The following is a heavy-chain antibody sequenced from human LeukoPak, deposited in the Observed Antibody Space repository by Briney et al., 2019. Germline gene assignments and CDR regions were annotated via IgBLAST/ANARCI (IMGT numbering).Heavy chain of an antibody. Sequence: GGSLRLSCAASGFTFSSYSMNWVRQAPGKGLEWVSSISSSSSFIYYADSVKGRFTIPRDNAKNSLYLQMNSLRAEDTAVYYCARAPPNMGDFWSGYYTSYYYYMDVWGKGTTVTVSS. CDR1: GFTFSSYS. CDR3: ARAPPNMGDFWSGYYTSYYYYMDV. J-gene: IGHJ6*03. V-gene: IGHV3-21*01. D-gene: IGHD3-3*01. CDR2: ISSSSSFI.